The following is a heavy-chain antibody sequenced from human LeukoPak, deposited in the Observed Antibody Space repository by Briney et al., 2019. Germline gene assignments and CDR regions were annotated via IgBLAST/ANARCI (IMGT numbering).Heavy chain of an antibody. CDR3: VRDRGYSTFDY. J-gene: IGHJ4*02. CDR2: IKEDGGEI. Sequence: GGSLRLSCVASGLAFRNFWMSWVRQAPGKGLEWVANIKEDGGEINYVDSVKGRFTISRDNAKNSVLLQMSSLRVEDTAMYYCVRDRGYSTFDYWGQGTLVTVSS. V-gene: IGHV3-7*01. D-gene: IGHD4-23*01. CDR1: GLAFRNFW.